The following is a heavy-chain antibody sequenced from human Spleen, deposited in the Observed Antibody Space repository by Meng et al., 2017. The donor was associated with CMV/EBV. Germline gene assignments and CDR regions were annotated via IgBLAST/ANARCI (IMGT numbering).Heavy chain of an antibody. J-gene: IGHJ5*02. CDR2: ISAYNGNT. V-gene: IGHV1-18*01. D-gene: IGHD1-7*01. Sequence: ASVKVSCKASGYTFTSYGISWVRQAPGQGLEWMGWISAYNGNTNYAQKLQGRVTMTTDTSTSTAYMELSSLRSEDTAVYYCARSPPHNWNYEGGWFDPWGQGTLVTVSS. CDR3: ARSPPHNWNYEGGWFDP. CDR1: GYTFTSYG.